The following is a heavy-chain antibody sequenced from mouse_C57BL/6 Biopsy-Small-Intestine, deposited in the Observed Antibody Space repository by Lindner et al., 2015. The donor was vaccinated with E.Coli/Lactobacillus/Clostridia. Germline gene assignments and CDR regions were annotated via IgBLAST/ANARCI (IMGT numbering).Heavy chain of an antibody. V-gene: IGHV1S61*01. D-gene: IGHD1-1*02. CDR2: INPSGSSR. J-gene: IGHJ2*01. Sequence: SVKVSCKASGHAFSNYYMHWVRQAPGQGLEWMGTINPSGSSRTYAQKFQGRVTMTRDTSTSTVYMELSSLRSDDTAVYYCARGIGWYPPYFEYWGQGTLVTVSS. CDR1: GHAFSNYY. CDR3: ARGIGWYPPYFEY.